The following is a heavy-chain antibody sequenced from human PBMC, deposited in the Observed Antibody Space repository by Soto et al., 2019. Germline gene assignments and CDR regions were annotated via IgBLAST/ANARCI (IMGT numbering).Heavy chain of an antibody. D-gene: IGHD3-3*01. Sequence: SETLSLTCTVSGGSVSSGSYYWSWIRQPPGKGLXWIXXIXXSXXXXXNXXLKSRVTISVDTSKNQFSLKLSSVTAADTAVYYCARETFVEPVLFDFWGQGALVTVSS. CDR2: IXXSXXX. CDR3: ARETFVEPVLFDF. J-gene: IGHJ4*02. V-gene: IGHV4-61*01. CDR1: GGSVSSGSYY.